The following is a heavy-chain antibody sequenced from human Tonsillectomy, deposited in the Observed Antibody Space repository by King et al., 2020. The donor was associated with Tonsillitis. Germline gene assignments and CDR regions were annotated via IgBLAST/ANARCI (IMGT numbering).Heavy chain of an antibody. J-gene: IGHJ3*02. CDR2: INHRGST. D-gene: IGHD1-1*01. Sequence: VQLQQWGAGLLKPSETLSLTCAVYGGSFSSYYWTWIRQPPGKGLEWIGEINHRGSTNYTPSLKSRVIISVDTSKNQFSLKVNSVTAADTAVYYCAREVPTGDDAFDIWGQGTLVTVSS. V-gene: IGHV4-34*01. CDR1: GGSFSSYY. CDR3: AREVPTGDDAFDI.